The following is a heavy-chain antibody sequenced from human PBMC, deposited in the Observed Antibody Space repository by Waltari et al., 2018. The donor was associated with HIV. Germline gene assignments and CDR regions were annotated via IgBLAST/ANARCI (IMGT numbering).Heavy chain of an antibody. CDR2: ISSDGSTT. J-gene: IGHJ3*02. V-gene: IGHV3-74*01. CDR3: ARENTMTYYDALDI. Sequence: EVQLVESGGGLVQPGGSLRLSCAASGFTFRRYWMHWVSQAPGKGLLWVSCISSDGSTTNYADSVKGRLTISRDNAKNTLYLQMNSLRADDTAVYYCARENTMTYYDALDIWGQGTMVTVSS. D-gene: IGHD4-17*01. CDR1: GFTFRRYW.